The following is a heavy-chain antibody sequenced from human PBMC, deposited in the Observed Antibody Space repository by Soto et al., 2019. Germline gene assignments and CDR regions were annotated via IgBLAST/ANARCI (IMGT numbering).Heavy chain of an antibody. J-gene: IGHJ6*02. CDR3: ARGKRDSTSCLDV. Sequence: PSETLSLTXRVSTGSINGYYWNWIRQSPGKGLEWIAFIYSSGSTNYNPSLKSRATISVDRSKNQVSLKLTSVTAADTAVYYCARGKRDSTSCLDVWGQGTTVTVSS. V-gene: IGHV4-59*01. CDR2: IYSSGST. CDR1: TGSINGYY. D-gene: IGHD2-2*01.